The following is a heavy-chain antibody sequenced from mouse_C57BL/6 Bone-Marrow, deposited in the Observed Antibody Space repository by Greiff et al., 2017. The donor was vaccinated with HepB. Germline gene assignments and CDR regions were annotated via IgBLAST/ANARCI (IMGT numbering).Heavy chain of an antibody. Sequence: VMLVESGAELARPGASVKMSCKASGYTFTSYTMHWVKQRPGQGLEWIGYINPSSGYTKYNQKFKDKATLTADKSSSTAYMQLSSLTSEDSAVYYCARSGSSYLYYFDYWGQGTTLTVSS. CDR2: INPSSGYT. V-gene: IGHV1-4*01. J-gene: IGHJ2*01. CDR1: GYTFTSYT. D-gene: IGHD1-1*01. CDR3: ARSGSSYLYYFDY.